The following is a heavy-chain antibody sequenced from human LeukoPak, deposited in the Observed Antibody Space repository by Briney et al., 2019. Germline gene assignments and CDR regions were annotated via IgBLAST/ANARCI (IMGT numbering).Heavy chain of an antibody. Sequence: QSGGSLRLSCAASGFTFNNYAMSWVRQAPGKGLEWVSGISGSSGSTYYADSVKGRFTISRYNSKNTLYLQMNSLRAEDTAVYYCAKGDGDYYYYYYYYYMDVWGKGTTVTVSS. CDR3: AKGDGDYYYYYYYYYMDV. D-gene: IGHD4-17*01. CDR2: ISGSSGST. J-gene: IGHJ6*03. CDR1: GFTFNNYA. V-gene: IGHV3-23*01.